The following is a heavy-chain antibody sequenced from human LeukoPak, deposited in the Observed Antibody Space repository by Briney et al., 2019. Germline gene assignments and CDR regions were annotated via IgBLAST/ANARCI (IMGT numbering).Heavy chain of an antibody. V-gene: IGHV4-38-2*02. CDR2: IYHGGSA. Sequence: SETLSLTCTVSGYFISSGYYWGWIRQPPGRGLEWIGSIYHGGSAFYNPSLRSRVTISVDTSKNQFSLKLTSVTAADTAVYYCVRDDMRSGYYYFDYWGQGTLVTVSS. J-gene: IGHJ4*02. CDR3: VRDDMRSGYYYFDY. CDR1: GYFISSGYY. D-gene: IGHD3-3*01.